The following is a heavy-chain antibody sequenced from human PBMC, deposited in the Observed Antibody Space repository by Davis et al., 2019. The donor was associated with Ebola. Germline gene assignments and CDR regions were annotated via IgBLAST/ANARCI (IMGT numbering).Heavy chain of an antibody. V-gene: IGHV1-69*13. CDR1: GGTFRSYA. J-gene: IGHJ4*02. CDR3: ARAFTLWELFL. CDR2: IIPMFGTP. Sequence: ATSVKVSCKASGGTFRSYAITWVRQAPGKGLEWMGTIIPMFGTPNYAQKFQGRVTITADEFTRTAYMELSSLRSEDTAIYYCARAFTLWELFLWGQGTLVTVSS. D-gene: IGHD1-26*01.